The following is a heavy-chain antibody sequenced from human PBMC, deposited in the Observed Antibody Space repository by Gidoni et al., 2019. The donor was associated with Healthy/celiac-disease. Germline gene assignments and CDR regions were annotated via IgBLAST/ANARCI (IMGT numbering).Heavy chain of an antibody. J-gene: IGHJ4*02. CDR3: ARGGDTYSSSSPVYFDY. CDR2: INPSGST. CDR1: GGSFSGYY. V-gene: IGHV4-34*01. Sequence: QVQLQQWGAGLLKPSETLSLTCAVYGGSFSGYYWSWIRQPPGKGLEWIGEINPSGSTNYNPSLKSRVTISVDTSKNQFSLKLSSVTAADTAVYYCARGGDTYSSSSPVYFDYWGQGTLVTVSS. D-gene: IGHD6-6*01.